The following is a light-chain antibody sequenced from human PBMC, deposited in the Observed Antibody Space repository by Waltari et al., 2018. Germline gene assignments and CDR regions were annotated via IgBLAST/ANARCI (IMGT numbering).Light chain of an antibody. Sequence: SSELTQDPVVSVAMGQTVRITCQGESHIRYYASWYQQRPGQAPILVMFDKNNRPSGVPDRFSGSSSDNSASLTITGAQAEDEASYYCHSRDATGVGGSFGGGTKLTVL. V-gene: IGLV3-19*01. J-gene: IGLJ2*01. CDR1: SHIRYY. CDR3: HSRDATGVGGS. CDR2: DKN.